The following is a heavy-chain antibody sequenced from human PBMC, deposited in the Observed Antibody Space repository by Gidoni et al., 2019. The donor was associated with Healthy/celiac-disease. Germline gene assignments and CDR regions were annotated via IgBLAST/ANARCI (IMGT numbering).Heavy chain of an antibody. J-gene: IGHJ5*02. D-gene: IGHD4-17*01. CDR2: ISSSSSYI. V-gene: IGHV3-21*01. Sequence: EVQLVASGGGLVKPGGSLRLSCSPSGFPFSSYSMNWVRQPPGKGLEWVSSISSSSSYIYYADSVKGRFTISRENAKNSLYLQMNSRRAEDTAVYYCARGGTVTTANWFDPWGQGTLVTVSS. CDR1: GFPFSSYS. CDR3: ARGGTVTTANWFDP.